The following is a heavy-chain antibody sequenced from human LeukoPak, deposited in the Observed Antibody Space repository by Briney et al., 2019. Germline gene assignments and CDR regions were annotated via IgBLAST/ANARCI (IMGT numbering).Heavy chain of an antibody. J-gene: IGHJ4*02. CDR1: GITFSSYA. CDR2: ISGSGGST. Sequence: GGSLRLSCAASGITFSSYAMSWVRQAPGKGLEWVSAISGSGGSTYYADSVKGRFAISRDNSKNTLYLQMNSLRAEDTAVYYCAKDWDDIGVAGTDPYLFDYWGQGTLVTVSS. D-gene: IGHD6-19*01. V-gene: IGHV3-23*01. CDR3: AKDWDDIGVAGTDPYLFDY.